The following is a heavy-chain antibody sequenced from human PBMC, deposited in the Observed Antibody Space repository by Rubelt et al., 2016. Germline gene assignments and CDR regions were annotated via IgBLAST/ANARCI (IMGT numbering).Heavy chain of an antibody. Sequence: VHLQQSGPGLVKPSETLSLTCTVSGGSISSYYWSWIRQPPGKGLEWIGYIYYSGSTNYNPSLKSRVTISVDTSKSQFSLKLNSVTAADTAVYYCASYSTGRAFDIWGQGTMVTVSS. V-gene: IGHV4-59*01. CDR1: GGSISSYY. CDR2: IYYSGST. CDR3: ASYSTGRAFDI. J-gene: IGHJ3*02. D-gene: IGHD6-25*01.